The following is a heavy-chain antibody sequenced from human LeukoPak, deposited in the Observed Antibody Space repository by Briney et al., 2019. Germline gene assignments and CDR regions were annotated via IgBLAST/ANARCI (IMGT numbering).Heavy chain of an antibody. J-gene: IGHJ4*02. CDR3: ARGSSPNYFDY. D-gene: IGHD6-13*01. V-gene: IGHV4-59*01. CDR2: IYYSGST. Sequence: SETLSLTCTVSGVSISSYYWSWIRQPPGKGLEWIGYIYYSGSTNYNPSLKSRVTISVDTSKNQFSLKLSSVTAADTAVYYCARGSSPNYFDYWGQGTLVTVFS. CDR1: GVSISSYY.